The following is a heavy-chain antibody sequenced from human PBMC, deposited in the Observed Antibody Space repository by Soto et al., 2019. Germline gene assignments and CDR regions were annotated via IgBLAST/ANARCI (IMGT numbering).Heavy chain of an antibody. CDR1: GFTFSSYA. Sequence: GGSLRLSCAASGFTFSSYAMSWVRQAPGKGLEWVSAISGSGGSTYYADSVKGRFTISRDNSKNTLYLQMNSLRAEDTAVYYCAKARLGVEIEGIDYWGQGTLVTVSS. V-gene: IGHV3-23*01. CDR3: AKARLGVEIEGIDY. J-gene: IGHJ4*02. CDR2: ISGSGGST. D-gene: IGHD3-16*01.